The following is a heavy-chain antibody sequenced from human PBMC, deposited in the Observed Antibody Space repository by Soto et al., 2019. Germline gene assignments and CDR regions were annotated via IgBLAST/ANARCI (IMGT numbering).Heavy chain of an antibody. CDR3: ARITGICKEKGSRRVTVPVSAFRRNRSPDL. Sequence: CVSWIRQPPGNALEWLARIYWDDDKYYSTSLKTRLTISKDTSKNQVVLTMTNMDPVDTATYYCARITGICKEKGSRRVTVPVSAFRRNRSPDL. D-gene: IGHD2-15*01. V-gene: IGHV2-70*11. CDR2: IYWDDDK. CDR1: C. J-gene: IGHJ2*01.